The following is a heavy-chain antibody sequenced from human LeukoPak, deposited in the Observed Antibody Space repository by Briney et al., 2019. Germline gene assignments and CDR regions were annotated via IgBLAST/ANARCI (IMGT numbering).Heavy chain of an antibody. Sequence: GGSLRLSCAASGFTFSSYSMNWVRQAPGKGLEWVSSISSSSSYIYYADSVKGRFTISRGNAKNSLYLQMNSLRAEDTAVYYCARGAYGVGATTAFDIWGQGTMVTVSS. CDR2: ISSSSSYI. CDR3: ARGAYGVGATTAFDI. V-gene: IGHV3-21*01. D-gene: IGHD1-26*01. CDR1: GFTFSSYS. J-gene: IGHJ3*02.